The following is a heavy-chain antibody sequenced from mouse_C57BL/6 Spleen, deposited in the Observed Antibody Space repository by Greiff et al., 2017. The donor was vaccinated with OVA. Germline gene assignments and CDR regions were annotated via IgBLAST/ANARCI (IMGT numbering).Heavy chain of an antibody. CDR1: GYAFTNYL. CDR3: ARDYGSSYCDY. Sequence: QVQLKQSGAELVRPGTSVKVSCKASGYAFTNYLIEWVKQRPGQGLEWIGVINPGSGGTNYNEKFKGKATLTADKSSSTAYMQLSSLTSEDSAVYFCARDYGSSYCDYWGQGTTLTVSS. V-gene: IGHV1-54*01. D-gene: IGHD1-1*01. CDR2: INPGSGGT. J-gene: IGHJ2*01.